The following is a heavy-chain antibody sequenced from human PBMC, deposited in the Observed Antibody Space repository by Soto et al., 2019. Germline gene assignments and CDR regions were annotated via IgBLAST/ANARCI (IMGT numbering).Heavy chain of an antibody. J-gene: IGHJ5*02. D-gene: IGHD3-10*01. Sequence: PGGSLRLSXAASGFTFSSYGMSWVRQAPGKGLEWVSAISGSGGSTYYADSVKGRFTISRDNSKNTLYLQMNSLRAEDTAVYYCAKDFSGGNWFDPWGQGTLVTVSS. CDR2: ISGSGGST. V-gene: IGHV3-23*01. CDR1: GFTFSSYG. CDR3: AKDFSGGNWFDP.